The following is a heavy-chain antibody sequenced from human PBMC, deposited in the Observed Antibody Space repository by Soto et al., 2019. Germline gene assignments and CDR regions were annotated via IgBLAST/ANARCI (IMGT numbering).Heavy chain of an antibody. CDR1: GYTFTSYY. CDR2: INPSGGST. Sequence: QVQLVQSGAEVKKPGASVKVSCKASGYTFTSYYMHWVRQAPGQGLEWMGIINPSGGSTSYAQKFQGRVTMTRDTSTSTVYMELSSLRSEDTAVYYCARVTVSYCSGGSCYLGYWGQGTLVTVSS. D-gene: IGHD2-15*01. CDR3: ARVTVSYCSGGSCYLGY. V-gene: IGHV1-46*01. J-gene: IGHJ4*02.